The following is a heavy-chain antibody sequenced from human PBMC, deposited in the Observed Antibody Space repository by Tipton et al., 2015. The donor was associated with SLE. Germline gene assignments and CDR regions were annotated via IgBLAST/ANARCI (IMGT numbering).Heavy chain of an antibody. CDR3: AKSGSGSYFFDL. V-gene: IGHV3-23*01. D-gene: IGHD1-26*01. CDR2: ITGSGDTT. J-gene: IGHJ4*02. CDR1: GFTFSTHA. Sequence: GSLRLSCTGSGFTFSTHAMSWVRQSPGKGLEWVSAITGSGDTTYYADSMKGRFAISRDNSKNTVYLEMNSLRVADTAVYFCAKSGSGSYFFDLWGQGALVTVSS.